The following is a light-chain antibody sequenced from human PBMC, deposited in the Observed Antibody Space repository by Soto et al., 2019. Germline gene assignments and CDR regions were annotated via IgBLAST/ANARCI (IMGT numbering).Light chain of an antibody. CDR3: ISYTDRQSYL. CDR1: SSDIGCYDH. Sequence: QSVLTQPASVSGSPGQSITISCSGTSSDIGCYDHVAWYQQFPGKSPKLIIYAVSDRPSGVSDRFSGSKSGISASLTISGPQTEDEADYYCISYTDRQSYLFGTGTKVTVL. J-gene: IGLJ1*01. V-gene: IGLV2-14*03. CDR2: AVS.